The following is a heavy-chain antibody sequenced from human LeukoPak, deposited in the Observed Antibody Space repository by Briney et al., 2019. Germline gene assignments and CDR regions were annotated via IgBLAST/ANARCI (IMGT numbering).Heavy chain of an antibody. Sequence: GGSLRLSCAASGFTFDDYAMHWVRQAPGKGLEWVSGISWNSGSIGYADSVKGRFTISRDNAENSLYVQMNSLRAEDTALYYCAKGSGSWELLAFDYWGQGSLVTVSS. CDR2: ISWNSGSI. D-gene: IGHD1-26*01. CDR3: AKGSGSWELLAFDY. CDR1: GFTFDDYA. J-gene: IGHJ4*02. V-gene: IGHV3-9*01.